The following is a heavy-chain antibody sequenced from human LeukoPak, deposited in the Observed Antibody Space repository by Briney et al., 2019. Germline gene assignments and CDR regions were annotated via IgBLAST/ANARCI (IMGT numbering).Heavy chain of an antibody. J-gene: IGHJ4*02. Sequence: GGSMRLSCAASGLAFSAYKMHWVRQAPRKGLVWVSRISTDGYTTDYADFVQGRFTASRDNTKNTWSLEMNSLRAEDTAVYYCVVGGSPGYWGQGTQVTVSS. CDR2: ISTDGYTT. CDR1: GLAFSAYK. V-gene: IGHV3-74*01. D-gene: IGHD2-15*01. CDR3: VVGGSPGY.